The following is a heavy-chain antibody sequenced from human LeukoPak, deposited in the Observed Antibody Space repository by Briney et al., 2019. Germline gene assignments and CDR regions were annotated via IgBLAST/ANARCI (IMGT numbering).Heavy chain of an antibody. CDR2: ISVSSTYI. CDR1: GFTFSNYA. Sequence: MAGGSLRLSCAASGFTFSNYAMDWVRQAPGRGLEWVSSISVSSTYIHYADSIKGRFTISRDNAKNSLYLQMNSLRAEDTAVYYCARDLRSSGWYYFDFWGQGTLVTVSS. J-gene: IGHJ4*02. CDR3: ARDLRSSGWYYFDF. D-gene: IGHD6-19*01. V-gene: IGHV3-21*01.